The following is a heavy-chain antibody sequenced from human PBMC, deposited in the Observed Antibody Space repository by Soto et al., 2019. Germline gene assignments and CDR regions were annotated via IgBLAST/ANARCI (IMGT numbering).Heavy chain of an antibody. Sequence: SETLSLTCTVSGGSISSGDYYWSWIRQPPGKGLEWIGYIYYSGSTYYNPSLKSRVTISVDTSKNQFSLKLSSVTAADTAVYYCARGGTVTTPVGIYYYYYYGMDVWGQGTTVTVSS. CDR1: GGSISSGDYY. CDR2: IYYSGST. D-gene: IGHD4-17*01. CDR3: ARGGTVTTPVGIYYYYYYGMDV. J-gene: IGHJ6*02. V-gene: IGHV4-30-4*01.